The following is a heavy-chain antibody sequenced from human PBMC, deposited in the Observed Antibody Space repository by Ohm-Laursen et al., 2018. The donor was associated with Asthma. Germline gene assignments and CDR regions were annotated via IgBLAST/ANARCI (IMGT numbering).Heavy chain of an antibody. J-gene: IGHJ4*02. Sequence: GSLRLSCAASGFTFSTYSMNWVRQAPGKGLEWLSYIGSSGITIYYADSVKGRFTISRDNAKNSLFLQMNSLRDEDTALYYCARDSDFFWGQGTLVTVSS. CDR3: ARDSDFF. CDR2: IGSSGITI. CDR1: GFTFSTYS. V-gene: IGHV3-48*02.